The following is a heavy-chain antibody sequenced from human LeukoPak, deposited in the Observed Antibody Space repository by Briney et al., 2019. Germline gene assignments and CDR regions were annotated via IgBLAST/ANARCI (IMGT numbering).Heavy chain of an antibody. V-gene: IGHV3-23*01. CDR1: GFTFSSAA. Sequence: GGSLRLSCGASGFTFSSAAMTWVRQAPGKGLEWVSTITGSDDATYYADSVKGRFTISRDFSRNTVGLQMNSLRTEDTAIYYCAKGPQLYSGYHPDYWGQGTLVTVSS. J-gene: IGHJ4*02. CDR3: AKGPQLYSGYHPDY. D-gene: IGHD5-12*01. CDR2: ITGSDDAT.